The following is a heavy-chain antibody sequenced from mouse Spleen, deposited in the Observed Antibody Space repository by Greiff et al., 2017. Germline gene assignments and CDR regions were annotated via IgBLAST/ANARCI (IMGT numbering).Heavy chain of an antibody. CDR3: AKTFYGNYGYFDV. Sequence: EVKLVESGGGLVKPGGSLKLSCAASGFTFSDYGMHWVRQAPEKGLEWVAYISSGSSTIYYADTVKGRFTISRDNAKNTLFLQMTSLRSEETAMYYCAKTFYGNYGYFDVWGAGTTVTVSS. V-gene: IGHV5-17*01. CDR1: GFTFSDYG. J-gene: IGHJ1*01. CDR2: ISSGSSTI. D-gene: IGHD2-1*01.